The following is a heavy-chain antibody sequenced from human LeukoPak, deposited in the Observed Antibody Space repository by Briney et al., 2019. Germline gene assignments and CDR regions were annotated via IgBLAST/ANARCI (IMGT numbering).Heavy chain of an antibody. J-gene: IGHJ4*02. CDR3: ARSIPYGTTWYGRSDY. V-gene: IGHV3-7*03. D-gene: IGHD6-13*01. Sequence: GGSLRLSCAASGFPFSSYSMTWVRQAPGKGLEWVADIKPDGTTKFYVDSVKGRFTISRDNALNSLYLQMNSLRAEDTAIYYCARSIPYGTTWYGRSDYWGQGTLVTVSS. CDR1: GFPFSSYS. CDR2: IKPDGTTK.